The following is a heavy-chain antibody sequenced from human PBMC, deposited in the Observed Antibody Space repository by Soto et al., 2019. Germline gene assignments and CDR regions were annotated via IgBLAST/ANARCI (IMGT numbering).Heavy chain of an antibody. D-gene: IGHD2-15*01. V-gene: IGHV4-59*01. CDR2: IYYSGST. Sequence: SETLSLTCTVSGGSISSYYWSWIRQPPGKGLEWIGHIYYSGSTNYNPSLKSRVTISVDTAKNQFSLQLSSLTAEDTAVYYCARDTLETAIAYYFDYWGQGTLVTVSS. CDR1: GGSISSYY. CDR3: ARDTLETAIAYYFDY. J-gene: IGHJ4*02.